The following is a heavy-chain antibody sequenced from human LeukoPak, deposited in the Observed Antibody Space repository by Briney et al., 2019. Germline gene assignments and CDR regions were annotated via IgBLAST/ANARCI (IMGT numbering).Heavy chain of an antibody. CDR1: GGSISSSNW. D-gene: IGHD2-15*01. CDR3: ARVFGYCSGGSCYSGYYYYYMDV. V-gene: IGHV4-4*02. Sequence: DPSETLSLTCAVSGGSISSSNWWSWVRQPPGKGLEWIGEIYHSGSTNYNPSLKSRVTISVDKSKNQFSLKLSSVTAADTAVYYCARVFGYCSGGSCYSGYYYYYMDVWGKGTTVTVSS. J-gene: IGHJ6*03. CDR2: IYHSGST.